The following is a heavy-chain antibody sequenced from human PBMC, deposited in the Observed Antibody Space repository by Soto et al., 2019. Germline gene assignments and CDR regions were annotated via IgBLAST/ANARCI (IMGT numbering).Heavy chain of an antibody. Sequence: SVKVSCKASGFTFTSSAVQWVRQARGQRLEWIGWIVVGSGNTNYAQKFQERVTITRDMSTSTAYMELSSLRSEDTAVYYCAADQNYYDSSGYWTDYWGQGTLVTVSS. J-gene: IGHJ4*02. D-gene: IGHD3-22*01. CDR1: GFTFTSSA. V-gene: IGHV1-58*01. CDR3: AADQNYYDSSGYWTDY. CDR2: IVVGSGNT.